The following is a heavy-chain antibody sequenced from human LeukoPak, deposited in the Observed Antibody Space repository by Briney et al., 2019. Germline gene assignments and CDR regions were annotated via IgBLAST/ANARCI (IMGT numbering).Heavy chain of an antibody. Sequence: ASVKVSCKASGYTFTSYGISWVRQAPGQGLEWMGWINPNSGGTNYAQKFQGRVTMTRDTSISTAYMELSRLRSDDTAVYYCASGKYAEDYYYYYMDVWGKGTTVTVSS. V-gene: IGHV1-2*02. D-gene: IGHD3-10*01. CDR2: INPNSGGT. CDR1: GYTFTSYG. J-gene: IGHJ6*03. CDR3: ASGKYAEDYYYYYMDV.